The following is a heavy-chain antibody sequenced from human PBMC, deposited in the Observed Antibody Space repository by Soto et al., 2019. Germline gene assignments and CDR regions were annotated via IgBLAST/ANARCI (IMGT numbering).Heavy chain of an antibody. D-gene: IGHD6-19*01. CDR1: GFTFSSYA. V-gene: IGHV3-23*01. Sequence: EVQLLESGGGLVQPGGSLRLSCAASGFTFSSYAMSWVRQAPGKGLEWVSAISGSGGSTYYADSVKGRFTISRDNSKNTLYLQMNSLRAEETAVYYCAKDLRRQWLVPVDYWGQGTLVTVSS. J-gene: IGHJ4*02. CDR2: ISGSGGST. CDR3: AKDLRRQWLVPVDY.